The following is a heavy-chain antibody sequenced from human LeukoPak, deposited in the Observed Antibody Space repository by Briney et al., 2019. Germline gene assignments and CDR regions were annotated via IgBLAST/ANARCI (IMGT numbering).Heavy chain of an antibody. D-gene: IGHD2-8*01. CDR3: AKDGLMRFFDY. CDR2: ISDDGNNK. CDR1: GFIFSSYD. Sequence: GGSLRLSCAASGFIFSSYDMYWVRQAPGKGLEWVAVISDDGNNKQYADSVKGRFTISRDNSKNTLYLQMNSLRADDTAVYHCAKDGLMRFFDYWGQGTLVTVSS. J-gene: IGHJ4*02. V-gene: IGHV3-30*18.